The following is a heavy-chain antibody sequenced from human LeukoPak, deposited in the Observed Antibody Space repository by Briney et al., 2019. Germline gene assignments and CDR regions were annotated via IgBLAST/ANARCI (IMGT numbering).Heavy chain of an antibody. Sequence: SETLSLTCTVSGGSVSGYYWSWIRQPPGKGLEWIGFTYYSGSTNYSPSLKSRVTISVDTSRNQLSLKLSSVTAADTAVYYCARSSFGLETLDIWGQGTLVTVSS. V-gene: IGHV4-59*02. D-gene: IGHD3/OR15-3a*01. CDR2: TYYSGST. J-gene: IGHJ3*02. CDR1: GGSVSGYY. CDR3: ARSSFGLETLDI.